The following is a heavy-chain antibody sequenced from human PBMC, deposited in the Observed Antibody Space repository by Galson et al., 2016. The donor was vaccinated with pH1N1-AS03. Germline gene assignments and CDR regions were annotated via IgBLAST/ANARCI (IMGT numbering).Heavy chain of an antibody. V-gene: IGHV4-59*08. Sequence: SETLSLTCSVSGGSLKNKYWRWIRQTPEKGLEWIGQIYYSGSTKFNPSLQSRVTISVDMSKKQFSLRLRSVTAADTAVYFCARQGCTGSSCYSYFDSWGQGTQVIVSS. J-gene: IGHJ4*02. D-gene: IGHD2-8*02. CDR1: GGSLKNKY. CDR2: IYYSGST. CDR3: ARQGCTGSSCYSYFDS.